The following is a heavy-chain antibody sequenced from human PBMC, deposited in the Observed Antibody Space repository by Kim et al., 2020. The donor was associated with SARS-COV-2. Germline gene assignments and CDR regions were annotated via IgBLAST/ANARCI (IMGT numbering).Heavy chain of an antibody. CDR3: VKQQQRGAFDF. CDR1: RYAFSHYA. J-gene: IGHJ3*01. Sequence: ASVKVSCKAFRYAFSHYAMHWVRQAPGQRPEWMGWLNAGNGDTKYSQKFQDRVTITRDISATTAYLELFSLTSEDTAVYYCVKQQQRGAFDFWGQGTMVTVTS. CDR2: LNAGNGDT. V-gene: IGHV1-3*01. D-gene: IGHD6-25*01.